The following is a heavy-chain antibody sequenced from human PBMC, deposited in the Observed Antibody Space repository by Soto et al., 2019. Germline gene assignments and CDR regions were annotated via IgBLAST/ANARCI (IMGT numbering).Heavy chain of an antibody. CDR2: IDPSDSYT. CDR1: GYSFTSYW. Sequence: PGESLKISCKGSGYSFTSYWISWVRQMPGKGLEWMGRIDPSDSYTNYSPSFQGHVTIPADKSISTAYLQWSSLKASDTAMYYCARSPMATFDFYFDYWGQGTLVTVSS. V-gene: IGHV5-10-1*01. J-gene: IGHJ4*02. D-gene: IGHD5-12*01. CDR3: ARSPMATFDFYFDY.